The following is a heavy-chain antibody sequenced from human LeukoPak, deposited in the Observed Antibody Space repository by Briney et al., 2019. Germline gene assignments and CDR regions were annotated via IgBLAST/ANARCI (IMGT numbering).Heavy chain of an antibody. CDR2: VYPGDSDT. V-gene: IGHV5-51*01. J-gene: IGHJ3*02. D-gene: IGHD2-15*01. Sequence: GESLKISCKGSGYSLTSYWIGWVRQMPGKGLEWMGIVYPGDSDTRYSPSFQGQVTISADKSISAAYLQWSSLKASDTAMYYCARGYCSGGSCYDVFDIWGQGTMVTVSS. CDR1: GYSLTSYW. CDR3: ARGYCSGGSCYDVFDI.